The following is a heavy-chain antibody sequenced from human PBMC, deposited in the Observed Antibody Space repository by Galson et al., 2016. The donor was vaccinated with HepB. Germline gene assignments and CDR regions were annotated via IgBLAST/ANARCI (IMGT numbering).Heavy chain of an antibody. Sequence: SLRLSCAASGFKLDDYAMHWVRQAPGKGLEWVSSVNWNARSIAYADSVQGRFTIPRDNAKRSLSLQMNSLRAEDTAVYYCARETGYCSVDSCLSNFDNWGQGTLVTVSS. CDR3: ARETGYCSVDSCLSNFDN. D-gene: IGHD2-15*01. CDR2: VNWNARSI. V-gene: IGHV3-9*01. J-gene: IGHJ4*02. CDR1: GFKLDDYA.